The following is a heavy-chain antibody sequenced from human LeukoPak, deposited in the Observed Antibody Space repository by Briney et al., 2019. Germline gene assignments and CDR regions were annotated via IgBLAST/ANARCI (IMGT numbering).Heavy chain of an antibody. CDR2: ITSSGSST. D-gene: IGHD6-19*01. V-gene: IGHV3-23*01. CDR3: AKEKGFSSDWEHFDY. Sequence: QSGGSLRLSCAASGFTFSSYGMHWVRQAQGKGLEWVSAITSSGSSTYYADPVKGRFTISRDNSKNTLYLQMNSLRAEDTAVYYCAKEKGFSSDWEHFDYWGQGTLVTVSS. J-gene: IGHJ4*02. CDR1: GFTFSSYG.